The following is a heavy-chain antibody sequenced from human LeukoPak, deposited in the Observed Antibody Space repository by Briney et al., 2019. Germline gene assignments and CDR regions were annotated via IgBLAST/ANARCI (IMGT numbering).Heavy chain of an antibody. V-gene: IGHV4-59*01. D-gene: IGHD2-15*01. CDR1: GGSISSYY. CDR3: AREGCSGGSCYLGPYNFDY. Sequence: PSETLSLTCTVSGGSISSYYWSWIRQPPGKGLEWIGYISYSGSTNYNPSLKSRVTISVDTSKNQFSLKLSSMTAADTAVYYCAREGCSGGSCYLGPYNFDYWGQGTLVTV. J-gene: IGHJ4*02. CDR2: ISYSGST.